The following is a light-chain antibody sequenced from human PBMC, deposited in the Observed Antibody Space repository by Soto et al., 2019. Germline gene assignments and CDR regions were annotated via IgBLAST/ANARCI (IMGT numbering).Light chain of an antibody. Sequence: QSALTQPAPVSGSPGQSITISCTGTSSDVGGYNYVSWYQQHLGKAPKLMIYDVSNRPSGVSNRFSGSKSGNTASLTISGLQAEDEADYYCSSYTSSSTLVFGGGTKLTVL. CDR1: SSDVGGYNY. CDR2: DVS. CDR3: SSYTSSSTLV. J-gene: IGLJ2*01. V-gene: IGLV2-14*01.